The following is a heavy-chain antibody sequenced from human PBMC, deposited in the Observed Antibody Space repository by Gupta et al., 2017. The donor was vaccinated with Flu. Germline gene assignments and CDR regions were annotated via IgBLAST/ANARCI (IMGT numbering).Heavy chain of an antibody. CDR3: ARDPASYYDSSGYWD. J-gene: IGHJ4*02. CDR1: GGSFSGYY. D-gene: IGHD3-22*01. Sequence: QVQLQQWGAGLLKPSETLSLTCAVYGGSFSGYYWSWIRQPPGKGLEWIGEINHSGSTNYNPSLKSRVTISVDTSKNQFSLKLSSVTAADTAVYYCARDPASYYDSSGYWDWGQGTLVTVYS. V-gene: IGHV4-34*01. CDR2: INHSGST.